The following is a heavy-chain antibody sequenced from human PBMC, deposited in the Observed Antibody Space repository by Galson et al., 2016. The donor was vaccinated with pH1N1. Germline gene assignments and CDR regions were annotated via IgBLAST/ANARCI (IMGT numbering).Heavy chain of an antibody. Sequence: SLRLSCASYAFSVRNNFMTWVRQPPGKALEWVSTIYSDGSTNYGDFVKGRFTVSRDISENTVFLQLNSLRVDDTAVYHCARDKRRYFDYWGQGVQVTVSS. V-gene: IGHV3-53*01. J-gene: IGHJ4*02. CDR3: ARDKRRYFDY. CDR1: AFSVRNNF. CDR2: IYSDGST.